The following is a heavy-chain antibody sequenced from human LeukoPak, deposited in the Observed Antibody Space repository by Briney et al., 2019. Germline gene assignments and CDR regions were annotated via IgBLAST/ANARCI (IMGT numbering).Heavy chain of an antibody. J-gene: IGHJ4*02. D-gene: IGHD2-15*01. Sequence: GGSLRLSCAASGFTFSSYAMSWVRQATGKGLEWVSAIGDSGGATNYADSVKGRFTISRDNSKNTLYLQMNSLRAEDTAVYYCAKRSCSGGSCNFDYWGQGTLVTASP. V-gene: IGHV3-23*01. CDR3: AKRSCSGGSCNFDY. CDR1: GFTFSSYA. CDR2: IGDSGGAT.